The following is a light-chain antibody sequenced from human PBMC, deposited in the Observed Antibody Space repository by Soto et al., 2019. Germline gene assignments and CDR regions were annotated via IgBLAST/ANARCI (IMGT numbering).Light chain of an antibody. J-gene: IGKJ4*01. CDR1: QSVGSDY. CDR3: QQYGSSPLT. V-gene: IGKV3D-20*01. Sequence: EIVLTQSPATLSLSPGVRTTTTRRAIQSVGSDYLAWYQQIPGLAPRLFIFDASSRATGIPDRFSGSGSGTEFTLTVSRLVPEDSVVYYCQQYGSSPLTFGGGTKV. CDR2: DAS.